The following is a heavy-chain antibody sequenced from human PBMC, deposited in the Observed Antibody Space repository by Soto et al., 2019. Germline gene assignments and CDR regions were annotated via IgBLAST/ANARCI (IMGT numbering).Heavy chain of an antibody. J-gene: IGHJ3*01. CDR1: GFTFSYYW. D-gene: IGHD1-26*01. CDR2: IHSDGSST. CDR3: ARGQWGAFDL. Sequence: DVQLVESGVGSVQPGGSLSLSCAATGFTFSYYWMHWVRQAPGKGLVWVSRIHSDGSSTTDADSVKGRFTISRDNAKNTLYLQMNSLRAEDTAVYYCARGQWGAFDLWGQGTMVTVAS. V-gene: IGHV3-74*01.